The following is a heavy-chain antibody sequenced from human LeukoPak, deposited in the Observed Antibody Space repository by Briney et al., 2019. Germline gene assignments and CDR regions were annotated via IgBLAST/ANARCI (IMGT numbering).Heavy chain of an antibody. CDR2: INWNGGST. D-gene: IGHD3-22*01. Sequence: GGSLRLSCAASGFTFDDYGMSWVRQAPGKGLEWVSGINWNGGSTGYADSVKGRFTISRDNAKNSLYLQMNSLRAEDTALYYCARKYYYDSSGSIDYWGQGTLVTVSS. CDR1: GFTFDDYG. J-gene: IGHJ4*02. CDR3: ARKYYYDSSGSIDY. V-gene: IGHV3-20*04.